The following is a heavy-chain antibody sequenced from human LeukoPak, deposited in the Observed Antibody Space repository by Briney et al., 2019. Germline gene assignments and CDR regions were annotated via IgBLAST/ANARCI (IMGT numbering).Heavy chain of an antibody. J-gene: IGHJ5*02. CDR3: ARDRRAVAGSANQTAGFDP. Sequence: ASVKVSCKASGGTFSSYAISWGRQARGQGLEWMGGIIPMFGTANYAQKFQGRVTITTDESTSTAYMELSSLRSEDTAVYYCARDRRAVAGSANQTAGFDPWGQGTLVTVSS. CDR1: GGTFSSYA. D-gene: IGHD6-19*01. V-gene: IGHV1-69*05. CDR2: IIPMFGTA.